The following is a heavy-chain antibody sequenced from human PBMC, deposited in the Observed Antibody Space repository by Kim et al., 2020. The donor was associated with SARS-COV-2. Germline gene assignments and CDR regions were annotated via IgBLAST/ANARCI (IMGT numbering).Heavy chain of an antibody. CDR3: ARPYYYDSPGAWENAFDI. D-gene: IGHD3-22*01. Sequence: ASVKVSCKASGYTFTSYDINWVRQATGQGLEWMGWMNPNSGNTGYAQKFQGRVTMTRNTSISTAYMELSSLRSEDTAVYYCARPYYYDSPGAWENAFDIWGQGTMVTVSS. CDR2: MNPNSGNT. V-gene: IGHV1-8*02. CDR1: GYTFTSYD. J-gene: IGHJ3*02.